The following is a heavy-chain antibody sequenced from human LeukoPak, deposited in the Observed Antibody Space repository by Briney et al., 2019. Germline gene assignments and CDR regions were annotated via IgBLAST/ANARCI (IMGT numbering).Heavy chain of an antibody. J-gene: IGHJ4*02. D-gene: IGHD3-9*01. CDR2: IYTSGST. CDR3: ARAQDNYDILTGYYYGIFDY. Sequence: SETLSLTCTVAGGSISSFYWSWIRQPAGKGLEWIGRIYTSGSTNYNPSLKSRVTISVDTSKNQFSLKLSSVTAADTAVYYCARAQDNYDILTGYYYGIFDYWGQGTLVTVSS. V-gene: IGHV4-4*07. CDR1: GGSISSFY.